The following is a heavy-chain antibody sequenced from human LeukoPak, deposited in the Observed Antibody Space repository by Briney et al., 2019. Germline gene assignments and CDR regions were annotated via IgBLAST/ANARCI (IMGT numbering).Heavy chain of an antibody. CDR1: GFTFSSYA. D-gene: IGHD3-9*01. J-gene: IGHJ4*02. CDR3: AKGGEYYDILTGYVQYYFDY. Sequence: SGGSLRLSCAASGFTFSSYAMSWVRQAPGKGLEWVSAISGSGGSTYYADSVKGRFTISRGNSKNTLYLQMNSLRAEDTAVYYCAKGGEYYDILTGYVQYYFDYWGQGTLVTVSS. V-gene: IGHV3-23*01. CDR2: ISGSGGST.